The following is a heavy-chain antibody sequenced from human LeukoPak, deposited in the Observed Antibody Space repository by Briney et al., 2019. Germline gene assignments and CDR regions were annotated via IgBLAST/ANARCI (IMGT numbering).Heavy chain of an antibody. CDR2: INPSGDST. J-gene: IGHJ4*02. CDR3: ARDHDGAAAAIGQY. CDR1: GYTFTNYY. V-gene: IGHV1-46*01. D-gene: IGHD2-2*02. Sequence: GASVKVSCKASGYTFTNYYMHWVRQAPGQGLEWMGIINPSGDSTSYAQKFQGRVIMTRDMSTSTVYMDLSSLRSDDTAVYYCARDHDGAAAAIGQYWGQGTLVTVSS.